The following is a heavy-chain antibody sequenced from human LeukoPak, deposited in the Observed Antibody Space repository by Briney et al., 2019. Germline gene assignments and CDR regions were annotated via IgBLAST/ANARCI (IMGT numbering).Heavy chain of an antibody. CDR3: ARDFGIAAAETYFDY. CDR2: INPSGGST. CDR1: GYTCTTYY. V-gene: IGHV1-46*01. D-gene: IGHD6-13*01. J-gene: IGHJ4*02. Sequence: ASVKVSCKASGYTCTTYYMHWVRHAPGQGLEWMGIINPSGGSTSYAQKFQDRVTMTRDTSTSTVYMELSSLRSEDTAVYYCARDFGIAAAETYFDYWGQGTLVTVSS.